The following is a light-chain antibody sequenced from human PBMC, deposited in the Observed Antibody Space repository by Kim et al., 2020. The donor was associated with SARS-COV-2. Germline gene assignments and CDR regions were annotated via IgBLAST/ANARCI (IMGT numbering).Light chain of an antibody. CDR3: QHYSTTPCT. Sequence: RATINVKSSQNILCSSKKKNCLAWFQQKPGQPPKRLIDWASIRESGVPDRFSGSGSGTDFSLTISSLQAEDVAVYYCQHYSTTPCTFGQGTKLEI. CDR1: QNILCSSKKKNC. CDR2: WAS. V-gene: IGKV4-1*01. J-gene: IGKJ2*02.